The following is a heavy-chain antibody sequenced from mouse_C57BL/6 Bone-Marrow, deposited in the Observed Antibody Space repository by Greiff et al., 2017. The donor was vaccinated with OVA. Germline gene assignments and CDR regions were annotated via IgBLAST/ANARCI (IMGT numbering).Heavy chain of an antibody. D-gene: IGHD3-2*01. V-gene: IGHV1-64*01. J-gene: IGHJ2*01. CDR3: ARAETDLGDYLDY. CDR2: IHPNSGST. Sequence: QVQLKQPGAELVKPGASVKLSCKASGYTFTSYWMHWVKQRPGQGLEWIGMIHPNSGSTNYNEKFKSKATLTVDKSSSTAYMQLSSLTSEDSAVYYCARAETDLGDYLDYWGQGTTLTVSS. CDR1: GYTFTSYW.